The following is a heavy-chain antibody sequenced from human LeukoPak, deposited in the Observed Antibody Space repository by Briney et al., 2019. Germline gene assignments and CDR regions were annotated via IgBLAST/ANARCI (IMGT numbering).Heavy chain of an antibody. CDR1: GFTFGDYA. V-gene: IGHV3-49*04. Sequence: PGGSLRLSCTASGFTFGDYAMSWVRQAPGKGLEWVGFIRSKAYGGTTEYAASVKGRFTISRDDSKSIAYLQMNSLKTEDTAVYYCTRGATIFGVAWIDYWGQGTLVTVSS. CDR3: TRGATIFGVAWIDY. CDR2: IRSKAYGGTT. J-gene: IGHJ4*02. D-gene: IGHD3-3*01.